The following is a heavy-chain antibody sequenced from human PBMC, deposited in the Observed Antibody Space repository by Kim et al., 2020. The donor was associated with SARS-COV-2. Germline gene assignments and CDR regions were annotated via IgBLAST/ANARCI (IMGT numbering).Heavy chain of an antibody. J-gene: IGHJ4*02. CDR3: ARDPTGDWNYYFDY. V-gene: IGHV3-33*01. D-gene: IGHD1-7*01. Sequence: EDSVKGRFTISRDNSKNTLYLQMNSLRAEDTAVYYCARDPTGDWNYYFDYWGQGTLVTVSS.